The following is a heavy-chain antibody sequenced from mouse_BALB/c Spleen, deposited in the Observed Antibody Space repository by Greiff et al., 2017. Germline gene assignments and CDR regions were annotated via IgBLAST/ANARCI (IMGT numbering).Heavy chain of an antibody. Sequence: EVQVVESGGGLVQPGGSRKLSCAASGFTFSSFGMHWVRQAPEKGLEWVAYISSGSSTIYYADTVKGRFTISRDNPKNTLFLQMTSLRSEDTAMYYCARSGFTTATGFDYWGQGTTLTVSS. J-gene: IGHJ2*01. CDR1: GFTFSSFG. V-gene: IGHV5-17*02. CDR3: ARSGFTTATGFDY. CDR2: ISSGSSTI. D-gene: IGHD1-2*01.